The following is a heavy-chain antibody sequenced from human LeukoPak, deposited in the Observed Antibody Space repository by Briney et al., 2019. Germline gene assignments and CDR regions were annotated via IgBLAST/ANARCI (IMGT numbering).Heavy chain of an antibody. CDR3: ARAVSGRFDY. J-gene: IGHJ4*02. CDR1: GGSMSPYH. CDR2: IYYSGST. V-gene: IGHV4-59*08. Sequence: SETLPLTCTVSGGSMSPYHWGWIRQPPGNGLEWTGYIYYSGSTNYNPSLNSRVTISVDTSKNQFSLRLSSVTAADTAIYYCARAVSGRFDYWGQGTLVTVSS. D-gene: IGHD6-19*01.